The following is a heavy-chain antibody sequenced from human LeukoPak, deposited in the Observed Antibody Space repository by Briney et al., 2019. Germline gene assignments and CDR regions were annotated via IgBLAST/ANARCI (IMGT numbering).Heavy chain of an antibody. CDR2: ISYDGSNK. CDR1: GFTFSSYA. V-gene: IGHV3-30*04. D-gene: IGHD5-24*01. J-gene: IGHJ1*01. CDR3: ARGPMAVTYFQH. Sequence: PGGSLRLSCAASGFTFSSYAMHWVRQAPGKGLEWVAVISYDGSNKYYADSAKGRFTISRDNSKNTLYLQMNSLRAEDTAVYYCARGPMAVTYFQHWGQGTLVTVSS.